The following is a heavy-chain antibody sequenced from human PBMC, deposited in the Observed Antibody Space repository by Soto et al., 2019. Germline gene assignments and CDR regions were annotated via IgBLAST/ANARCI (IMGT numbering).Heavy chain of an antibody. CDR3: ARTVEESNWFGP. CDR1: GGTFSSYA. CDR2: IIPIFGTA. Sequence: SVKVSCEASGGTFSSYAISWVRQAPGQGLEWMGGIIPIFGTANYAQKFQGRVTITADKSTSTAYMELSSLRSEDTAVYYCARTVEESNWFGPWGQGTLVTVSS. V-gene: IGHV1-69*06. J-gene: IGHJ5*02.